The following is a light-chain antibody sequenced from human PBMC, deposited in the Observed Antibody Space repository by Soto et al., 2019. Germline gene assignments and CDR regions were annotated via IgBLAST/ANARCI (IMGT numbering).Light chain of an antibody. V-gene: IGLV4-60*02. Sequence: QLVLTQSSSASASLGSSVKLTCTLSNGHSSYIIAWHQQQPGKAPRYLMKLEGSGSYNKGSGVPDRFSGSSSGADRYLTISNLQFADEADYYCEAWDSNTHTVFGGGTKLTVL. CDR3: EAWDSNTHTV. CDR2: LEGSGSY. J-gene: IGLJ3*02. CDR1: NGHSSYI.